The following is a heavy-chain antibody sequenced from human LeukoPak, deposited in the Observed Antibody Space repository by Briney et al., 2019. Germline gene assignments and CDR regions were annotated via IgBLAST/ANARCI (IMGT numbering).Heavy chain of an antibody. CDR2: IMPMFCKA. Sequence: RASVKVSCKASGGTFSSYDISWVRQAPGQGLEWMGGIMPMFCKANYAQKFQGRVTTTADKATSTAYMELSSLRSEDTAVYYCAGGRTDIVVVPATLRNYYFDYWGQGTLVTVSS. D-gene: IGHD2-2*01. V-gene: IGHV1-69*06. J-gene: IGHJ4*02. CDR3: AGGRTDIVVVPATLRNYYFDY. CDR1: GGTFSSYD.